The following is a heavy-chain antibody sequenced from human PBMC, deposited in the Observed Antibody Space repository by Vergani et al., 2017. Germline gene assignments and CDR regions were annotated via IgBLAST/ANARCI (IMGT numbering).Heavy chain of an antibody. J-gene: IGHJ4*02. V-gene: IGHV1-8*03. CDR1: GYPFTSYD. CDR2: MNPISGNT. Sequence: QVQLVQSGAEVKKPGASVKVSCKASGYPFTSYDINWVRQATGQGLEWMGWMNPISGNTGYAQNLQGRLTITRDTSVNTAYMELSSLTSEDMAVYYCVRARRTCTYDHCPRYYYDLWGQGTLVTVSS. CDR3: VRARRTCTYDHCPRYYYDL. D-gene: IGHD2-8*01.